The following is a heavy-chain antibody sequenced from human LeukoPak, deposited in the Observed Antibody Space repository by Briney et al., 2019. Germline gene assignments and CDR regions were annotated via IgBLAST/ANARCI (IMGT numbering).Heavy chain of an antibody. CDR2: ISGSGDST. J-gene: IGHJ4*02. CDR1: GFTFSSYA. CDR3: AKDMWRRDGYNPLGIFDY. D-gene: IGHD5-24*01. Sequence: PGGSLRLSCAASGFTFSSYAMSWVRQAPGKGLEWVSAISGSGDSTYYADSVKGRFTISRDNSKNTVSLQMNSLGAEDTAVYYCAKDMWRRDGYNPLGIFDYWGQGTLVTVS. V-gene: IGHV3-23*01.